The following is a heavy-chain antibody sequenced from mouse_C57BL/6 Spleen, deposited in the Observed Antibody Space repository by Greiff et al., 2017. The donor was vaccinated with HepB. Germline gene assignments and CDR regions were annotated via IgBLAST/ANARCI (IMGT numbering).Heavy chain of an antibody. J-gene: IGHJ3*01. CDR1: GFTFTDYY. CDR2: IRNKANGYTT. D-gene: IGHD1-1*02. CDR3: ARSSPLWGWVAY. V-gene: IGHV7-3*01. Sequence: EVQLVESGGGLVQPGGSLSLSCAASGFTFTDYYMSWVRQPPGKALEWLGFIRNKANGYTTEYSASVKGRFTISRDNSQSILYLQMNALRAEDSATYYCARSSPLWGWVAYWGQGTLVTVSA.